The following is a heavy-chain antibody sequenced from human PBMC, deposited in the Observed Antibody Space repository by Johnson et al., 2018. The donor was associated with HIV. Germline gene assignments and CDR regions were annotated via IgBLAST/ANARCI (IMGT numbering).Heavy chain of an antibody. CDR1: GFTFNTYA. V-gene: IGHV3-30-3*01. CDR3: ARDRPSGSYYVDAFDI. CDR2: ISYDGSNK. Sequence: QVLLVESGGGLVQPGGSLRLSCAASGFTFNTYAMHWVRQAPGKGLEWVAVISYDGSNKYYADSVKGRFTISRDNSKNTLYLQMNSLRAEDTAVYYCARDRPSGSYYVDAFDIWGQGTMVTVSS. D-gene: IGHD1-26*01. J-gene: IGHJ3*02.